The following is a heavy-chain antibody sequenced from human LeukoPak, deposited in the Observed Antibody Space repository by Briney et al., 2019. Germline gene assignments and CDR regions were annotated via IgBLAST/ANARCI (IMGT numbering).Heavy chain of an antibody. J-gene: IGHJ4*02. Sequence: GGSLRLSCAASGFTFNSYVMHWVRQAPGKGPEWVAVIEYDENRKFYEDSVKGRFTVSRDNSKNMLYLQMNSLTTEDTAVYYCARGYGENSDYHLKYWGQGTLVTVSS. D-gene: IGHD4-11*01. CDR3: ARGYGENSDYHLKY. V-gene: IGHV3-30*03. CDR2: IEYDENRK. CDR1: GFTFNSYV.